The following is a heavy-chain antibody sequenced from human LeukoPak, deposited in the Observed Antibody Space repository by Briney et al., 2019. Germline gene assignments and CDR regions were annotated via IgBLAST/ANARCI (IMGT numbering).Heavy chain of an antibody. CDR3: ARDREDSDYDY. CDR1: GYTFTDYF. V-gene: IGHV1-2*02. Sequence: ASVKVSCKASGYTFTDYFMHWLRQAPGQGLEWIGRINSNSGGTKFAQKFEGRVTMTRDTSINTAYMELSRLRSDDTAVYYCARDREDSDYDYWGQGTLVTVSS. CDR2: INSNSGGT. J-gene: IGHJ4*02. D-gene: IGHD1-26*01.